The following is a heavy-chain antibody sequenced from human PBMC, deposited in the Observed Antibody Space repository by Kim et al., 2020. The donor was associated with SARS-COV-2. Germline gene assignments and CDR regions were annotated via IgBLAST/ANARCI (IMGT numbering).Heavy chain of an antibody. CDR2: ISYDGSNK. J-gene: IGHJ4*02. CDR3: AKGAGLWSSGYCDY. V-gene: IGHV3-30*18. CDR1: GFTFSSYG. Sequence: GGSLRLSCAASGFTFSSYGMHWVRQAPGKGLEWVAVISYDGSNKYYADSVKGRFTISRDNSKNTLYLQMNSLRAEDTAVYYCAKGAGLWSSGYCDYWGQGTLVTVSS. D-gene: IGHD3-22*01.